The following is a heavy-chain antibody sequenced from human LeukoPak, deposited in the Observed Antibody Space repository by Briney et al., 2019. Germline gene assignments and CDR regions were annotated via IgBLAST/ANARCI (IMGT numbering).Heavy chain of an antibody. CDR3: AKVLHLYY. CDR2: ISGSGGST. D-gene: IGHD3-16*01. J-gene: IGHJ4*02. Sequence: AXXKGLEWVSAISGSGGSTYYADSVKGRFTISRDNSKNTLYLQMNSLRAEDTAVYYCAKVLHLYYWGQGTLVTVSS. V-gene: IGHV3-23*01.